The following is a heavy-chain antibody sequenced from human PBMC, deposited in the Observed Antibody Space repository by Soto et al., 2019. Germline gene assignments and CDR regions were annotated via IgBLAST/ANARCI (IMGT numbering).Heavy chain of an antibody. J-gene: IGHJ5*02. D-gene: IGHD4-17*01. Sequence: SETLSLTCTVSGGSISSGGYYWSWIRQHPGKGLEWIGYIYYSGSTYYNPSLKSRVTISVDTSKNQFSLKLSSVTAADTAVYYCARDVSDYGGHNWXDPWGQGTLVTVSS. CDR1: GGSISSGGYY. CDR3: ARDVSDYGGHNWXDP. CDR2: IYYSGST. V-gene: IGHV4-31*03.